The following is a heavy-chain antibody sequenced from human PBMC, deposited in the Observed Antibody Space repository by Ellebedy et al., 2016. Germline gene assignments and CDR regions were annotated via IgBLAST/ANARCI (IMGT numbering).Heavy chain of an antibody. V-gene: IGHV3-53*01. J-gene: IGHJ3*01. D-gene: IGHD1-26*01. CDR1: GFTVNNNY. Sequence: GGSLRLSXAASGFTVNNNYMSWVRQAPGKGLEWVACIYSGGSTYYPDSLKGRFTISRDDSKNTLHLQLNSLRVEDTAVYYCARASKWDAFDVWGRGTMVTVSS. CDR3: ARASKWDAFDV. CDR2: IYSGGST.